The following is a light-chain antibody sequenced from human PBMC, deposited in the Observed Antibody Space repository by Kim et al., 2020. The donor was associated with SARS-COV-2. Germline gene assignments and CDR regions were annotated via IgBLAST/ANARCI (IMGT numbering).Light chain of an antibody. J-gene: IGLJ3*02. CDR3: QVWDSGVV. CDR1: NIARRT. CDR2: RDR. Sequence: SYELTKPLSVAVALGQTATITCGGNNIARRTVHWYQQKPGQAPVLVIYRDRRRPSGIPERFSGSNSGNTATLTISRAQAGDEADYYCQVWDSGVVFG. V-gene: IGLV3-9*01.